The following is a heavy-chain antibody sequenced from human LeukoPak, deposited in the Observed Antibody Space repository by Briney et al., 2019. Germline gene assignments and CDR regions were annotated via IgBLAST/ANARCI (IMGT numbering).Heavy chain of an antibody. Sequence: SGGSLRLSCAASGFPLSNYWMHWVRQVPGRGLVWVGRINSDGSRTSYADSVKGRVTISRDNAKNTLYLQMNSLRAEDTAIYYCARGYYDSSGYYGPYFDYWGQGTLVTVSS. V-gene: IGHV3-74*01. CDR1: GFPLSNYW. CDR3: ARGYYDSSGYYGPYFDY. D-gene: IGHD3-22*01. J-gene: IGHJ4*02. CDR2: INSDGSRT.